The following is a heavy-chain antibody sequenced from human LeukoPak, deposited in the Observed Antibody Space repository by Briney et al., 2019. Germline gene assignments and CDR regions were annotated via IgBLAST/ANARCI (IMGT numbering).Heavy chain of an antibody. Sequence: SQTLSLTCTVSGGSISSGSYYWSWIRQPPGKGLEWIGYIYHSGSTYYNPSLKSRVTISVDTSKNQFSLSLSSVTAADTAVYYCATVSPKTGDPTGYWGQGTLVTVSS. D-gene: IGHD7-27*01. CDR1: GGSISSGSYY. J-gene: IGHJ4*02. V-gene: IGHV4-30-2*02. CDR2: IYHSGST. CDR3: ATVSPKTGDPTGY.